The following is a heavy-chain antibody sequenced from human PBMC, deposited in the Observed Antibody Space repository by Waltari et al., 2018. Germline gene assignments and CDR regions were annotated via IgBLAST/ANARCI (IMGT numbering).Heavy chain of an antibody. Sequence: QVHLLQSGPEVKKPGASVKVSCKASGYSFTNYGISWVRQAPGQGLEWMGWINPNSGNTGYAQKFQGRVTITRNTARSTAYMELSSLRSEDTAVYYCARGFAMVVKEDAFDIWGQGTMVTVSS. CDR1: GYSFTNYG. CDR3: ARGFAMVVKEDAFDI. J-gene: IGHJ3*02. V-gene: IGHV1-8*03. D-gene: IGHD2-15*01. CDR2: INPNSGNT.